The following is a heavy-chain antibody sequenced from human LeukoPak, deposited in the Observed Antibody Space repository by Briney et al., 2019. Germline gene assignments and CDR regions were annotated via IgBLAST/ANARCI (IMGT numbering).Heavy chain of an antibody. V-gene: IGHV3-30*04. CDR3: ARVGYDFWSGDSGDNWFDP. J-gene: IGHJ5*02. CDR1: GFTFSSYV. CDR2: ISYDGSNE. Sequence: GGSLRLSCAASGFTFSSYVMHWVRQAPGKGLEWVAIISYDGSNEYYANSVKGRFTISRDNSKNTVYLQMNNMRVDDTAVYYCARVGYDFWSGDSGDNWFDPWGQGTLVTVSS. D-gene: IGHD3-3*01.